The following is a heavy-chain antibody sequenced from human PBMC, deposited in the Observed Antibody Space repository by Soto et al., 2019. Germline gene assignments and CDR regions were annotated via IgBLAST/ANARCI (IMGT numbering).Heavy chain of an antibody. V-gene: IGHV2-5*02. D-gene: IGHD6-13*01. J-gene: IGHJ5*02. CDR1: GFSLNTSGVG. CDR2: IYWDDDK. CDR3: AVAAAGKNWFDP. Sequence: GPTLVNPTETLPLTCSFSGFSLNTSGVGVGWIRQPPGKALEWRALIYWDDDKRYSPSLKSRLTITKDTSKNQVVLTMTNMDPVDTATYFCAVAAAGKNWFDPWGQGTLVTVSS.